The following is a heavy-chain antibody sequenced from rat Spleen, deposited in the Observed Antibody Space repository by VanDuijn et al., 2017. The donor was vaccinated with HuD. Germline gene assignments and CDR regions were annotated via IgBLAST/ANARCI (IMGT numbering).Heavy chain of an antibody. Sequence: EVQLVESGGGLVQPGRSLKLSCAASGFTFSSFPMAWVRQAPTKGLEWVASITNAAGKVYYPDSVKGRFTISRDTAQNILYLQMNSPTSEDTATYYCTRGGYFRHWGQGVMVTVSS. CDR3: TRGGYFRH. CDR1: GFTFSSFP. D-gene: IGHD2-5*01. J-gene: IGHJ2*01. CDR2: ITNAAGKV. V-gene: IGHV5-46*01.